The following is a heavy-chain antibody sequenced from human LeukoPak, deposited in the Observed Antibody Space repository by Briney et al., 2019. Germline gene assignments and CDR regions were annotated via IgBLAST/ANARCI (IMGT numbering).Heavy chain of an antibody. J-gene: IGHJ4*02. CDR3: ARIAAANDY. CDR1: GGSFSGYY. Sequence: SETLSLTCAVYGGSFSGYYWSWIRQPPGKGLEWIGEINHSGSTNYNPSLKSRVTMSVDTSKNQFSLKLSSVTAADTAVYYCARIAAANDYWGQGTLVTVSS. V-gene: IGHV4-34*01. D-gene: IGHD6-13*01. CDR2: INHSGST.